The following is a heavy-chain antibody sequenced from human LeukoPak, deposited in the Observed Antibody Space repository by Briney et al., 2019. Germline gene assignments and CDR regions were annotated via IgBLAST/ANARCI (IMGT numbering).Heavy chain of an antibody. Sequence: PGRSLRLSCVASGVAFERFAMHWVRQVPGKGLEWISGLTWNSARTLYADSVKGRFTISRDNAKNTLFLQMNSLTVEDTAFYYCAKGLGVQSPIVDALDVWGRGTMVTVSS. CDR2: LTWNSART. J-gene: IGHJ3*01. CDR3: AKGLGVQSPIVDALDV. V-gene: IGHV3-9*01. CDR1: GVAFERFA. D-gene: IGHD1-26*01.